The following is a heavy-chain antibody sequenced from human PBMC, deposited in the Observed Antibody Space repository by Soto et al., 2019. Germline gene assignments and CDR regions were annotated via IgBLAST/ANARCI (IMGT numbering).Heavy chain of an antibody. J-gene: IGHJ4*02. Sequence: GASVKVSCKASGYTFSNDDINWVRQATGQGLEWMGWMNASSGNTNYSQKFQGRVTITRDTSASTAYMELSSLRSEDTAVYYCARPTRESVRLRYFDWSHPLNDWGQGTLVTVSS. V-gene: IGHV1-3*01. CDR2: MNASSGNT. CDR3: ARPTRESVRLRYFDWSHPLND. D-gene: IGHD3-9*01. CDR1: GYTFSNDD.